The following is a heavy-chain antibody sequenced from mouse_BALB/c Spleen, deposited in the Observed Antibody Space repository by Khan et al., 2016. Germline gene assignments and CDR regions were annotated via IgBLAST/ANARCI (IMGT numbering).Heavy chain of an antibody. CDR3: ARSNGNDAWFAY. D-gene: IGHD2-12*01. CDR1: GDSITSGY. CDR2: ISYSGNT. J-gene: IGHJ3*01. Sequence: EVQLQESGPSLAKPSQTLSLTCSVTGDSITSGYWNWIRKFPGNRLEYMGYISYSGNTYYNPFPISRISITRDTSKNQHYLQLISVTTEDTATYYSARSNGNDAWFAYWGQGTLVTVSA. V-gene: IGHV3-8*02.